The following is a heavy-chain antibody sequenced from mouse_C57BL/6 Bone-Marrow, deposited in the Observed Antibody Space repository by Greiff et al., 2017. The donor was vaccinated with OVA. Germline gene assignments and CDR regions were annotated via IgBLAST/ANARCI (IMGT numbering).Heavy chain of an antibody. Sequence: EVKLVESGPGLAKPSQTLSLTCSATGYSITSDYWNWIRKFPGNNLEYIGNISYSGSTYYNTPLKSRISITRDTSKNQYYRQLNSVTTEDTATYYCARYGVFYDGYYHYIDYWGQGTTLTVSS. J-gene: IGHJ2*01. V-gene: IGHV3-8*01. D-gene: IGHD2-3*01. CDR2: ISYSGST. CDR3: ARYGVFYDGYYHYIDY. CDR1: GYSITSDY.